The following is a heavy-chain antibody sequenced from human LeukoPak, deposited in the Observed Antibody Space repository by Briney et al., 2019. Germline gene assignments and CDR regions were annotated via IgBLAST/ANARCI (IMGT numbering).Heavy chain of an antibody. CDR1: GGSISSGTYY. Sequence: SETLSLTCTVSGGSISSGTYYWSWIRQPPGKGLEWIGEINHSGSTNYNPSLKSRVTISVDTSKNQFSLKLSSVTAVDTAVYYCARGDIWFGEYWGQGTLVTVSS. V-gene: IGHV4-39*07. J-gene: IGHJ4*02. CDR2: INHSGST. D-gene: IGHD3-10*01. CDR3: ARGDIWFGEY.